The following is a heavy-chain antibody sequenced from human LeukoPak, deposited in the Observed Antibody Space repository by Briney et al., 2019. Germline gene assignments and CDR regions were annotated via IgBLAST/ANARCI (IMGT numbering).Heavy chain of an antibody. CDR3: ARVYSSGWLVDY. CDR2: ISSSSSYI. V-gene: IGHV3-21*01. D-gene: IGHD6-19*01. J-gene: IGHJ4*02. Sequence: GGSLRLSCAASGFTFSSYSMNWVRQAPGKGLEGVSSISSSSSYIYYADSVKGRFTISRDNAKNSLYLQMNSLRAEDTAVYYCARVYSSGWLVDYWGQGTLVTVSS. CDR1: GFTFSSYS.